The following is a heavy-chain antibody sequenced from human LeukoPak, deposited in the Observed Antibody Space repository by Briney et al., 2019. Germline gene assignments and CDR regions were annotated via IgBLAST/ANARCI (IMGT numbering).Heavy chain of an antibody. V-gene: IGHV3-48*02. CDR1: GFTFSSYS. J-gene: IGHJ4*02. D-gene: IGHD5-18*01. CDR2: ISSSSGTI. CDR3: ARSGYSYGREGYFDY. Sequence: PGGSLRFSCAASGFTFSSYSMNWVRQAPGKGLEWVSYISSSSGTIYSADSVKGRFTITRDNAKNSLYLQMNSLRDEDTAVYYCARSGYSYGREGYFDYWGQGTLVTVSS.